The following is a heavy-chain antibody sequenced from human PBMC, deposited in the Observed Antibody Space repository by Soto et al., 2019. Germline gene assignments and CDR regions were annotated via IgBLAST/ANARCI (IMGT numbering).Heavy chain of an antibody. D-gene: IGHD3-3*01. CDR3: ARGPNYDFWSGDYYCDGMDV. CDR1: GYTFTSYG. CDR2: ISAYNGNT. Sequence: QVQLVQSGAEVKKPGASVKVSCKASGYTFTSYGISWVRQAPGQGLEWMGWISAYNGNTNYAQKLQGRVTMSTDTSXXTXYTXQRSLRSDDTAVYYCARGPNYDFWSGDYYCDGMDVWGQGTTVTASS. V-gene: IGHV1-18*01. J-gene: IGHJ6*02.